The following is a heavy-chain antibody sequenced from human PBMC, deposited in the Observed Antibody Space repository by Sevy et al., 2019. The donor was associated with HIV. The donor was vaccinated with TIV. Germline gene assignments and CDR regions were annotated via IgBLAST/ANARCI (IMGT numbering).Heavy chain of an antibody. J-gene: IGHJ4*02. Sequence: SETLSLTCNVSEASVSSGKCYWTWIRQPPGKDLEWIGHVSYSGRTNYNPSLKSRVTISEDTSKNQFSLSLNSVTAADTATYYCAREIYFYENSGFYYFDSWGLGILVTVSS. V-gene: IGHV4-61*01. CDR3: AREIYFYENSGFYYFDS. CDR1: EASVSSGKCY. CDR2: VSYSGRT. D-gene: IGHD3-22*01.